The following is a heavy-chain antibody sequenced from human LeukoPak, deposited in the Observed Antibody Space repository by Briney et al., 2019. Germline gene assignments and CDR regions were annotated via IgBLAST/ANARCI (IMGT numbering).Heavy chain of an antibody. J-gene: IGHJ4*02. CDR1: GFTFTTFW. Sequence: PGGSLRLSCATSGFTFTTFWMHWVRQAPGKGLVWVARINHDGSSANYVDSVKGRFTISRDNAKNTVYLQMNSLRAEDTAVYYCANTHLYDILTGFRRAGFGYWGQGTLVTVSS. CDR3: ANTHLYDILTGFRRAGFGY. CDR2: INHDGSSA. V-gene: IGHV3-74*01. D-gene: IGHD3-9*01.